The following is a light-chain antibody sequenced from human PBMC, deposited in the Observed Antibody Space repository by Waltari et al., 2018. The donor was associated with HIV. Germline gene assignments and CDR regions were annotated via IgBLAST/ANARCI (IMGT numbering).Light chain of an antibody. V-gene: IGKV1-39*01. CDR1: QSITYF. Sequence: DIQMTPSPSPLSASVGDTVVLSCRASQSITYFLNWYQLKPGKAPALLISGASSLQSGVPSRFVGSGSGTDFTLTIKNLQPGDFATYFCQQSDSFPYTFGPGTKLDI. CDR2: GAS. CDR3: QQSDSFPYT. J-gene: IGKJ2*01.